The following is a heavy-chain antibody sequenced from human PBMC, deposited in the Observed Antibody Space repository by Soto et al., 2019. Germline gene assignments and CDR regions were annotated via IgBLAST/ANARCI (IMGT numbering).Heavy chain of an antibody. D-gene: IGHD2-8*01. Sequence: QVHLVQSGVEVKTPGASVKVSCQASGYTFFTFDISWVRQAPGQGLEWTVWISTYSGGTTYPQKFQGRVTMTTETSTTTAYLELGSLRSDDTAVYYGAIHHCTTASENRFAPWGQGTLVTVSS. CDR2: ISTYSGGT. CDR3: AIHHCTTASENRFAP. J-gene: IGHJ5*02. V-gene: IGHV1-18*01. CDR1: GYTFFTFD.